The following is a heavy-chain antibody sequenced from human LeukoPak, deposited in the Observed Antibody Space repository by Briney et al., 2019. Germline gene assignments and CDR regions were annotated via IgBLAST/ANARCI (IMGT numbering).Heavy chain of an antibody. CDR2: IKQDGSEK. J-gene: IGHJ4*02. CDR3: ARDAPPYYYDSSGYYYTEPAFDY. D-gene: IGHD3-22*01. CDR1: GFTFSSYW. Sequence: GGSLRLSCAASGFTFSSYWMSWVRQAPGKGLEWVANIKQDGSEKYYVDSVKGRFTISRDNAKNSLYLQMNSLRAEDTAVYYCARDAPPYYYDSSGYYYTEPAFDYWGQGTLVTVSS. V-gene: IGHV3-7*01.